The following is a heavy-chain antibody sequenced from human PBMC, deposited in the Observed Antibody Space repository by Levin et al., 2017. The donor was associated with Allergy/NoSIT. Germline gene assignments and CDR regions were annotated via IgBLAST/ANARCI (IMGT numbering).Heavy chain of an antibody. CDR1: GGSISSGGYS. V-gene: IGHV4-30-2*01. Sequence: KSSETLSLTCAVSGGSISSGGYSWSWIRQPPGKGLEWIGYIYHSGSTYYNPSLKSRVTISVDRSKNQFSLKLSSVTAADTAVYYCARGPTLGYCSGGSCYVRLTGFDYWGQGTLVTVSS. CDR2: IYHSGST. CDR3: ARGPTLGYCSGGSCYVRLTGFDY. J-gene: IGHJ4*02. D-gene: IGHD2-15*01.